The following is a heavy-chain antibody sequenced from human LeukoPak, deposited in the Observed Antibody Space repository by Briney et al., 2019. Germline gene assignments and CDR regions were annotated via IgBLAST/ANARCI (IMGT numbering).Heavy chain of an antibody. V-gene: IGHV1-69*06. CDR1: GGTFSSYA. J-gene: IGHJ6*04. CDR3: ARVLGVVPAAMSYYGMDV. Sequence: ASVKVSCKASGGTFSSYAISWVRQAPGRGLEWMGGIIPIFGTANYAQKFQGRVTITADKSTSTAYMELSSLRSEDTAVYYCARVLGVVPAAMSYYGMDVWGKGTTVTVSS. D-gene: IGHD2-2*01. CDR2: IIPIFGTA.